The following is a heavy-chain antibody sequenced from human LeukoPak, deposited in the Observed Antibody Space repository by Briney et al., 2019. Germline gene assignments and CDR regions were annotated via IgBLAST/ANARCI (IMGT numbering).Heavy chain of an antibody. J-gene: IGHJ4*02. CDR3: AKGVDYLYYFDY. Sequence: SGGSLRLSCAASGFTFSSYAMSWVRQAPGKGLEWVSAISGSGGSTYYADSVKGRFTISRDNSKNTLYLQMNSLRAEDTAVYYCAKGVDYLYYFDYWGQGTLVTASS. D-gene: IGHD4-11*01. CDR2: ISGSGGST. V-gene: IGHV3-23*01. CDR1: GFTFSSYA.